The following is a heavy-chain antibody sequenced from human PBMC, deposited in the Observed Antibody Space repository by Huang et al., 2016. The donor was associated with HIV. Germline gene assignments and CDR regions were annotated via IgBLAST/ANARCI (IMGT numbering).Heavy chain of an antibody. CDR1: GESFNNYY. CDR3: ARVPTPSYYDPWNISPAHEDVYYYNMDV. V-gene: IGHV4-34*02. J-gene: IGHJ6*02. Sequence: QVQLQQWGVGVLKPSETLSLTCAVYGESFNNYYWSWVRQLPRRRLEWIGEITPSGTANYNPSLKPRVTIVVDPAKKQFSLRLASVTAADTAVYYCARVPTPSYYDPWNISPAHEDVYYYNMDVWGQGTTVIVSS. CDR2: ITPSGTA. D-gene: IGHD3-10*01.